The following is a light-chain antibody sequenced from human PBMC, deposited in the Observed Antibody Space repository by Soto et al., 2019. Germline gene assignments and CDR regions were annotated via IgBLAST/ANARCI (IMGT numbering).Light chain of an antibody. V-gene: IGLV2-14*01. CDR2: EVS. CDR3: ISYTSSSTWV. J-gene: IGLJ3*02. Sequence: QSALTQPASVSGSPGQSITISCTGTSSDVGAYNYVSWYQQHPGKAPKLMIYEVSNRPSGVSDRFSGSRSGNTASLTSSGLQAEDESDYYCISYTSSSTWVFGGGTTLTVL. CDR1: SSDVGAYNY.